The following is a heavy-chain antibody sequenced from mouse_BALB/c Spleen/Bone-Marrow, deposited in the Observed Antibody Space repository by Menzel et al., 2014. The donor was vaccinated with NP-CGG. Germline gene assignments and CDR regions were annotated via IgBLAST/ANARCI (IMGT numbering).Heavy chain of an antibody. CDR2: INPSNGGT. CDR3: ARGGRDAMDY. CDR1: GYTFXSYY. J-gene: IGHJ4*01. Sequence: VQLQQSGAELVKPGASVKLSCKASGYTFXSYYMYWVKQRPGQGLEWIGEINPSNGGTNFNEKFKSKATLTVDKSSSTAYMQLSSLTSEDSAVYYCARGGRDAMDYWGQGTSVTVSS. V-gene: IGHV1S81*02.